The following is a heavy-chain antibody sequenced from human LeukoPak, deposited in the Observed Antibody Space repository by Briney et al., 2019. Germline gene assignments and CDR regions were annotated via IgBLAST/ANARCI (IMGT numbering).Heavy chain of an antibody. Sequence: QPGGSLRLSCEATGFIFSSYAMHWVRQAPGKGLEWLTVISDDGSNTYYADSVKGRFTISRDNAKNSLHLQMNSLRAEDTGVYYCARVWSGALDPWGQGTLVTVSS. V-gene: IGHV3-30-3*01. CDR2: ISDDGSNT. CDR3: ARVWSGALDP. J-gene: IGHJ5*02. CDR1: GFIFSSYA. D-gene: IGHD3-10*01.